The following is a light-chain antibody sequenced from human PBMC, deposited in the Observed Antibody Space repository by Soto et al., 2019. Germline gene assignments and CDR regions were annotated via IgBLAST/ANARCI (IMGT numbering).Light chain of an antibody. Sequence: DIQMTQSPSSLSASVGDRVTITCRASQSISSWLAWHQHKPGKAPKLLISKASNLESGVPSRFSGSGSGTDFTLTISSLQPDDSATYYCQQYNSYRAFGQGTKVDIK. CDR1: QSISSW. J-gene: IGKJ1*01. CDR2: KAS. CDR3: QQYNSYRA. V-gene: IGKV1-5*03.